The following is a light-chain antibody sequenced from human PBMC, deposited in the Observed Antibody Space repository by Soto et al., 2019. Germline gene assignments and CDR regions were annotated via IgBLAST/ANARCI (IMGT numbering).Light chain of an antibody. V-gene: IGKV3-20*01. CDR3: QQYGASPYT. CDR1: QSVSSTY. J-gene: IGKJ2*01. CDR2: GAS. Sequence: EIVLTQSPGTLSLSPGERATLSCRASQSVSSTYLAWYQQKPGQAPRLLIYGASSRATGIPHRFSGSGSGTDFTLTIRRLEPEDFAVYYCQQYGASPYTFGQGTKLETK.